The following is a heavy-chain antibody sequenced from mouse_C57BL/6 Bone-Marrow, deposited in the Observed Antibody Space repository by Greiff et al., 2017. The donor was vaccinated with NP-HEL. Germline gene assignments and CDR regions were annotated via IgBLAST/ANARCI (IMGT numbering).Heavy chain of an antibody. CDR3: ARTYYSNYVGFYYAMDY. CDR1: GFSLTSYG. J-gene: IGHJ4*01. CDR2: IWSGGST. D-gene: IGHD2-5*01. Sequence: VKLMESGPGLVQPSQSLPITCTVSGFSLTSYGVHWVRQSPGKGLEWLGVIWSGGSTDYNAAFISRLSISKDNSKSQVFFKMNSLQADDTAIYYCARTYYSNYVGFYYAMDYWGQGTSVTVSS. V-gene: IGHV2-2*01.